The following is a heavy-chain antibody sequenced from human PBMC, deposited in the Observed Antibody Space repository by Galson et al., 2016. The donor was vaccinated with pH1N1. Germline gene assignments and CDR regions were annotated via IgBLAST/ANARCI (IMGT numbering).Heavy chain of an antibody. CDR2: VYTDGGRT. D-gene: IGHD1-26*01. CDR3: VRDHLWAFDY. J-gene: IGHJ4*02. CDR1: GFTFSAYW. V-gene: IGHV3-74*01. Sequence: SLRLSCAASGFTFSAYWMHWVRQAPGKGLVWVSRVYTDGGRTGYADSVRGRFTISRDDAKNSLYLQMSSLRAEDTALYYCVRDHLWAFDYWGQGVQVTVSS.